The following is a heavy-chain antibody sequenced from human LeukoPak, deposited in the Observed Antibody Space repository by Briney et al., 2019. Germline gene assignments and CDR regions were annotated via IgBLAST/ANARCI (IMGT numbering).Heavy chain of an antibody. CDR2: INHSGST. CDR3: ARMLGGGYTGLFDC. CDR1: GVSISSSNSY. V-gene: IGHV4-39*07. Sequence: PSETLSLTCTVSGVSISSSNSYWSWIRQPPGKGLEWIGEINHSGSTNYNPSLKSRVTISVDTSKNQFSLKLSSVTAADTAVYYCARMLGGGYTGLFDCWGQGTLVTVSS. D-gene: IGHD3-10*02. J-gene: IGHJ4*02.